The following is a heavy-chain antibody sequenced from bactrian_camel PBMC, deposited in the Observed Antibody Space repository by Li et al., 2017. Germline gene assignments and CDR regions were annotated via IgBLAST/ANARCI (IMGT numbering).Heavy chain of an antibody. D-gene: IGHD1*01. Sequence: DVQLVESGGGSVQAGGSLRLSCAASGYASVRKCMGWFRQAPGKEREGVATITTGTGNTDYADSVKGRFTISKDNRKNILYLQMNSLTPGDTAMYYCTARYEFGLGACRGVGGLGFWGQGTQVTVS. V-gene: IGHV3S32*01. J-gene: IGHJ6*01. CDR1: GYASVRKC. CDR3: TARYEFGLGACRGVGGLGF. CDR2: ITTGTGNT.